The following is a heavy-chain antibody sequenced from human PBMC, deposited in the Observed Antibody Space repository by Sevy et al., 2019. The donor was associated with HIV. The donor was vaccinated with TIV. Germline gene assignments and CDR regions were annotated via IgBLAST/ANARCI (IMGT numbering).Heavy chain of an antibody. J-gene: IGHJ3*01. Sequence: GGSLRLSCAASGLTFSTYPMNWVRQAPGKGLEWVSSISFSSNYIYYADPVKGRFTIFRDNAKNSMYLQMNSLRVEGTDVYYCARPYGSGSWEAFDLWGQGTLVTVSS. V-gene: IGHV3-21*01. D-gene: IGHD3-10*01. CDR3: ARPYGSGSWEAFDL. CDR2: ISFSSNYI. CDR1: GLTFSTYP.